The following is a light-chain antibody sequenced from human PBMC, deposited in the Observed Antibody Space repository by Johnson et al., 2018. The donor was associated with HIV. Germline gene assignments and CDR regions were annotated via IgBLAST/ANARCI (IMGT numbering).Light chain of an antibody. CDR1: SSNIGNNY. Sequence: QSVLTQPPSVSAAPGQKVTISCSGSSSNIGNNYVSWYQQLPGTALKLLIYDNNKRPSGIPDRFSGSKSGTSATRGVTGLLPGVEADYYCGTWSSSLSAHVFGTGTKVTVL. J-gene: IGLJ1*01. V-gene: IGLV1-51*01. CDR2: DNN. CDR3: GTWSSSLSAHV.